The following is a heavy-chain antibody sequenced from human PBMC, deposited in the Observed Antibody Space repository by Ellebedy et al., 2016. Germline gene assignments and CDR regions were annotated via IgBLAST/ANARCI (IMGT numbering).Heavy chain of an antibody. Sequence: GESLKISCQASRYRITSNWISWVRLMPGTGLEWMGIINPDDSDTRYSPSFKGQVAISADKSTSTASLQWSRLKSSDTGTYYCARAASAWGDPFDYWGQGTLVTVSS. CDR1: RYRITSNW. CDR3: ARAASAWGDPFDY. D-gene: IGHD6-13*01. CDR2: INPDDSDT. J-gene: IGHJ4*02. V-gene: IGHV5-51*01.